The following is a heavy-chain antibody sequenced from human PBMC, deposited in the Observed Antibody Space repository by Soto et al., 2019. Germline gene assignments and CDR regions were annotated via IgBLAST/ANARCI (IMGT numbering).Heavy chain of an antibody. Sequence: QVQLVESGGGVVQPGRSLRLSCAASGFTFSSYGMHWVRQAPGKGLEWVAVISYDGSNKYYADSVKGRFTISRDNYKTPVYEKMTSLRAEDTAVYYCAKDIGYYDSSVYPLAYWGQGPLVPVSS. CDR3: AKDIGYYDSSVYPLAY. J-gene: IGHJ4*02. D-gene: IGHD3-22*01. V-gene: IGHV3-30*18. CDR1: GFTFSSYG. CDR2: ISYDGSNK.